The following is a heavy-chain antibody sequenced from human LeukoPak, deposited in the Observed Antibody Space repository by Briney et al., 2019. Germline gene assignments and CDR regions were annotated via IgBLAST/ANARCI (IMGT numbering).Heavy chain of an antibody. Sequence: GGSLRLSCEVSGFTFSSHGMHWVRQAPGKGLEWVSSISSGSGYIYYADSLKGRFTISRDNAKNSLFLQMNSLTAEDTAVYYCARDYSKSYYYYGMDVWGQGTTVTVSS. V-gene: IGHV3-21*01. CDR2: ISSGSGYI. CDR1: GFTFSSHG. J-gene: IGHJ6*02. CDR3: ARDYSKSYYYYGMDV. D-gene: IGHD4-11*01.